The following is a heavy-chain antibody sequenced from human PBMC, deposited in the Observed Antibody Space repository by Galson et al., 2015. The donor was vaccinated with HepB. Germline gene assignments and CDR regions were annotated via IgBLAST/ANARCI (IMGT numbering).Heavy chain of an antibody. CDR1: GFTFSSYG. D-gene: IGHD6-6*01. CDR3: ANLVVSPAARRRFGMDV. Sequence: SLRLSCAASGFTFSSYGMHWVRQAPGKGLEWVAVISFDGSNKYYADSVKGRFTISRDNSKNTLYLQMNSLRAEDTAVYYCANLVVSPAARRRFGMDVWGQGTTVTVSS. V-gene: IGHV3-30*18. CDR2: ISFDGSNK. J-gene: IGHJ6*02.